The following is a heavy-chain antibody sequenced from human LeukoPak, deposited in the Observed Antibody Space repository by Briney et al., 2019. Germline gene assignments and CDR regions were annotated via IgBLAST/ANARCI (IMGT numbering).Heavy chain of an antibody. D-gene: IGHD6-13*01. CDR2: INPNSGGT. CDR3: ARSDSSSWHLDY. V-gene: IGHV1-2*02. J-gene: IGHJ4*02. CDR1: GYTFTGYY. Sequence: ASVKVSCKASGYTFTGYYMHWVRQAPGQGLEWTGWINPNSGGTNYAQKFQGRVTMTRDTSISTAYMELSRLRSDDTAVYYCARSDSSSWHLDYWGQGTLVTVSS.